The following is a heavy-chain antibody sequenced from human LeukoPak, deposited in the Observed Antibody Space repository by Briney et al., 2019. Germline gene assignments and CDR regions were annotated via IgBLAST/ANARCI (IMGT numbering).Heavy chain of an antibody. D-gene: IGHD3-10*01. CDR1: GFTVSSNY. J-gene: IGHJ6*03. Sequence: GGSLRLSCAASGFTVSSNYMSWVRQAPGKGLECVSVIYSGRSTHYADSVKGRFTISRDNSKNTVYLQMNSLRAEDTAVYYCAKDLRGWYYYMDVWGKGTTVTISS. CDR2: IYSGRST. V-gene: IGHV3-66*01. CDR3: AKDLRGWYYYMDV.